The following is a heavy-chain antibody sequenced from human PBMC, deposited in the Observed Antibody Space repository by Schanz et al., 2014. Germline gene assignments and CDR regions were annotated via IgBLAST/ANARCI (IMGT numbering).Heavy chain of an antibody. CDR1: GFTFSKYW. J-gene: IGHJ4*02. CDR2: ISYDGSNK. Sequence: VQLVESGGGLVQPGGSLRLSCGGSGFTFSKYWMSWVRQAPGKGLEWVAVISYDGSNKYYADSVKGRFTISRDRFQNTLYLRMSSLRAEDTAVYYCARPRFDYGEVDYWGQGTLXTVSS. CDR3: ARPRFDYGEVDY. V-gene: IGHV3-30*14. D-gene: IGHD4-17*01.